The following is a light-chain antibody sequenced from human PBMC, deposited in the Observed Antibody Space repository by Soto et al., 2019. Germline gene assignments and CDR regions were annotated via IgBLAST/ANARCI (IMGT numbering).Light chain of an antibody. CDR2: WAS. CDR1: QSVSYSSNNKNF. V-gene: IGKV4-1*01. Sequence: DIVMTQSPDSLAVSLGERATINCKSSQSVSYSSNNKNFLAWYQQKPGQPPKLLIYWASTRESGVPDRFSGSGSGTDFTLTISSLQAEDVAVYYCQQYYSIPPAFCPGTKVDIK. CDR3: QQYYSIPPA. J-gene: IGKJ3*01.